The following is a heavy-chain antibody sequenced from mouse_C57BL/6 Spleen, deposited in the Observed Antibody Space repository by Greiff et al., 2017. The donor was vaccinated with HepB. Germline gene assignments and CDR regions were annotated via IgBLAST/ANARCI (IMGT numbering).Heavy chain of an antibody. CDR2: ISSGSSTI. J-gene: IGHJ4*01. CDR1: GFTFSDYG. CDR3: AREGYYPYAMDY. Sequence: EVHLVESGGGLVKPGGSLKLSCAASGFTFSDYGMHWVRQAPEKGLEWVAYISSGSSTIYYADTVKGRFTISRDNAKNTLFPQMTSLRSEDTAMYYCAREGYYPYAMDYWGQGTSVTVSS. D-gene: IGHD2-3*01. V-gene: IGHV5-17*01.